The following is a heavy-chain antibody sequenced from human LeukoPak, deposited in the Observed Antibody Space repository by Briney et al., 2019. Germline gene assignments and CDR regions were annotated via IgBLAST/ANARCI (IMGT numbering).Heavy chain of an antibody. V-gene: IGHV3-30-3*01. CDR3: ARERPMVRGVIPWYFDL. CDR1: GFTFSSYA. J-gene: IGHJ2*01. CDR2: ISYDGSNK. Sequence: QPGRSLRLSCAASGFTFSSYAMHWVRQAPGKGLEWVAVISYDGSNKYYADSVKGRFTISRENSKNTLYLQMNSLRTEDTAVYYCARERPMVRGVIPWYFDLWGRGTLVTVSS. D-gene: IGHD3-10*01.